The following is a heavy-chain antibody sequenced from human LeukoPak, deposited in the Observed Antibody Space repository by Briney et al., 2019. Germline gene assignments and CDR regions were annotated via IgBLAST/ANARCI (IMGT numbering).Heavy chain of an antibody. Sequence: ASVKVSCKASGYTFTGCYMHWVRQAPGQGLEWMGWINPNSGGTNYAQKFQGRVTMTRDTSISTAYMELSRLRSDDTAVYYCAPGYSSSWPYFQHWGQGTLVTVSS. J-gene: IGHJ1*01. CDR2: INPNSGGT. D-gene: IGHD6-13*01. V-gene: IGHV1-2*02. CDR1: GYTFTGCY. CDR3: APGYSSSWPYFQH.